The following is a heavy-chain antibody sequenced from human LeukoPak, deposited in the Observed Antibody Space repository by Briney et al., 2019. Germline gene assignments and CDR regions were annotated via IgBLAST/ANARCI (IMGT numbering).Heavy chain of an antibody. CDR3: ARDVPGGSRPFHWYFDL. J-gene: IGHJ2*01. Sequence: SVKVSCKASGGTFRSYAISWVRQAPGQGLEWMGGIIPIFGTANYAQKFQGRVTITADESTSTAYMELSSLRSEDTAVYYCARDVPGGSRPFHWYFDLWGRGTLVTVSS. CDR2: IIPIFGTA. D-gene: IGHD3-16*01. V-gene: IGHV1-69*01. CDR1: GGTFRSYA.